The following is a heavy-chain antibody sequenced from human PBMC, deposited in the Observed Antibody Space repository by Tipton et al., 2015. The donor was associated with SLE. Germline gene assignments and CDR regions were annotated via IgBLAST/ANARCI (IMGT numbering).Heavy chain of an antibody. CDR1: GGSIDTTTYF. V-gene: IGHV4-61*02. Sequence: TLSLTCTVSGGSIDTTTYFWNWIRQPAGKGLERIGRGFASGTTDYNPSLKSQVTMSVDTSRNQFSLKLSSVTAADTAVYYCVRFKDRSYYFDYWRQGTLVPVSA. CDR3: VRFKDRSYYFDY. CDR2: GFASGTT. D-gene: IGHD2-15*01. J-gene: IGHJ4*02.